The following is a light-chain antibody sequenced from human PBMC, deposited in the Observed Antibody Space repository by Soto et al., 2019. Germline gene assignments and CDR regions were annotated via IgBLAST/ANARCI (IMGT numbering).Light chain of an antibody. V-gene: IGLV2-14*01. CDR1: SSDVGAYNY. J-gene: IGLJ1*01. Sequence: LTQPASVSGSPGQSITISCTGTSSDVGAYNYVSWYQQLPGTAPKLMVYGVTIQPSGVSNRFSGSKSGNTASLTISGLQAEDEADYYCSSYTSTTTLIVFGTGTKVTVL. CDR2: GVT. CDR3: SSYTSTTTLIV.